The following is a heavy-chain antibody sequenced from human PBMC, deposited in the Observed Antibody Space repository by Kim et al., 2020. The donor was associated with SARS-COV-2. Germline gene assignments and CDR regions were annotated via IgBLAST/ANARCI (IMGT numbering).Heavy chain of an antibody. CDR3: ARGGSGSLDY. V-gene: IGHV3-74*01. J-gene: IGHJ4*02. D-gene: IGHD3-16*01. Sequence: GGSLRLSCAASGFTFSRCWMHWVRQAPGKGLVWVSHINGDGRSTSYADSVKGRVTISRDNTKNTLYLQMNSLRAEDTAVYYCARGGSGSLDYWGQGTLVTVSS. CDR1: GFTFSRCW. CDR2: INGDGRST.